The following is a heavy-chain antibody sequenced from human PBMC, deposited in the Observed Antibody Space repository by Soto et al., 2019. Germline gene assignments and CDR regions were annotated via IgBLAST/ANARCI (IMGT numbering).Heavy chain of an antibody. Sequence: PAGSQRLSCAASGLTFSSYAMSWVRQAPGKGLEWVSAISDSGGSTYYADSVKGRFTVSRDNSKNTLYLQMNSLRAEDTAVYYCAKDRAPGGELSLLAGPDAFEIWGQGTMVTVSS. CDR1: GLTFSSYA. V-gene: IGHV3-23*01. CDR3: AKDRAPGGELSLLAGPDAFEI. CDR2: ISDSGGST. D-gene: IGHD3-16*02. J-gene: IGHJ3*02.